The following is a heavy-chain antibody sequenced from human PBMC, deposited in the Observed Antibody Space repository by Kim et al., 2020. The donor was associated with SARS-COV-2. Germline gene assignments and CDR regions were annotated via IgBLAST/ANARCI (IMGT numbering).Heavy chain of an antibody. Sequence: GGSLRLSCAASGFTFSSYAIHWVRQAPGKGLEWVTVVSYDGSNRHYADSVKGRFTISRDNSKNTVYLEMNSLRAEDTAAYYCAKDRKGVVAVSGAHYGLDVWGQGTTVTVSS. V-gene: IGHV3-30*18. CDR2: VSYDGSNR. CDR3: AKDRKGVVAVSGAHYGLDV. D-gene: IGHD6-19*01. CDR1: GFTFSSYA. J-gene: IGHJ6*02.